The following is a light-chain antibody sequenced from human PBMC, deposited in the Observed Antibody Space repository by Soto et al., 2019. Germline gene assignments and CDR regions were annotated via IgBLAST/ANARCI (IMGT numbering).Light chain of an antibody. Sequence: QSVLTQPASVSGPPGQSITISCTGTSSDVGAYNYVSWYQQHPGKAPKLMIYEVSNRPSGVSNRFSGSKSGNTASLTISGLQAEDEADYYCSSYTSSNTYVFGTGNQLTVL. J-gene: IGLJ1*01. V-gene: IGLV2-14*01. CDR1: SSDVGAYNY. CDR3: SSYTSSNTYV. CDR2: EVS.